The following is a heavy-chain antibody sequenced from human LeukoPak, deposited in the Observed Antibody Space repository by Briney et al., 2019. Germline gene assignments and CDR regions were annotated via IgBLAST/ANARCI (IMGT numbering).Heavy chain of an antibody. CDR2: INHSGST. CDR1: GGSISSYY. Sequence: SETLSLTCTVSGGSISSYYWSWIRQPPGKGLEWIGEINHSGSTNYNPSLKSRVTISVDTSKNQFSLKLSSVTAADTAVYYCARPNWNNWFDPWGQGTLVTVSS. V-gene: IGHV4-34*01. J-gene: IGHJ5*02. D-gene: IGHD1-1*01. CDR3: ARPNWNNWFDP.